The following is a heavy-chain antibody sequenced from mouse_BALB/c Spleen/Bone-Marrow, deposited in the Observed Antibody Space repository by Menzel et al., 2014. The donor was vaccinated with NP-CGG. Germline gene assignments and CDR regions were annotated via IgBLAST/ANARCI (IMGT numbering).Heavy chain of an antibody. CDR3: AIGRVLREQFYFDY. CDR1: GYSITSGYY. Sequence: VQLQQSGPGLVKPSQSLSLPCSVNGYSITSGYYWNWIRQFPVNKLEWMVYISYDGTNNYNPSIKNRIPITRDTSKNQLFLKLSTVATEDTATYYCAIGRVLREQFYFDYWVQGTTLTVSS. D-gene: IGHD1-1*01. V-gene: IGHV3-6*02. CDR2: ISYDGTN. J-gene: IGHJ2*01.